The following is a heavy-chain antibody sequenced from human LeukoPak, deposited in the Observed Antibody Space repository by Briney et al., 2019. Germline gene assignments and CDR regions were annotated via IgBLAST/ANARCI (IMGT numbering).Heavy chain of an antibody. Sequence: PSETLSPTCTVSGGSISSSSYYWGWLRQPPGKGLEWIGSIYYSGSTYYNPSLKSRVTISVDTSKNQFSLKLSSVTAADTAVYYCASSSTAMVTPFDYWGQGTLVTVSS. CDR3: ASSSTAMVTPFDY. CDR2: IYYSGST. J-gene: IGHJ4*02. V-gene: IGHV4-39*01. D-gene: IGHD5-18*01. CDR1: GGSISSSSYY.